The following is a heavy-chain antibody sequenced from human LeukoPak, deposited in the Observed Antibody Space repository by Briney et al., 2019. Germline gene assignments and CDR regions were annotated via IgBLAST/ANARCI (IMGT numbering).Heavy chain of an antibody. J-gene: IGHJ4*02. Sequence: GGSLRLSCAASGFTFSSYAMHWVRQAPGKGLEYVSAISSNGGSTYYANSVKGRFTISRDNARNSLFLQMNSLRVEDTAVYFCARDGAARGSGSFGDWGQGTLVTVSS. CDR1: GFTFSSYA. D-gene: IGHD3-10*01. CDR2: ISSNGGST. CDR3: ARDGAARGSGSFGD. V-gene: IGHV3-64*01.